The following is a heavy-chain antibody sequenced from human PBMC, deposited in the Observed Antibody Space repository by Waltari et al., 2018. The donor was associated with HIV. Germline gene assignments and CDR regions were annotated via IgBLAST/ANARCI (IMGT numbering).Heavy chain of an antibody. CDR2: NYWDDDK. D-gene: IGHD3-16*02. V-gene: IGHV2-5*02. CDR3: AHSTGGLRLGELALPDY. Sequence: QITLKESGPTLVKPTQTLTLTCTFSGFSLSTRGVGVGWIRQPPGKALGRLALNYWDDDKRYSPSLKSRLNITKDTPKNQVVLTMTNMDPVDTATYYGAHSTGGLRLGELALPDYWGQGTRVTVSS. CDR1: GFSLSTRGVG. J-gene: IGHJ4*02.